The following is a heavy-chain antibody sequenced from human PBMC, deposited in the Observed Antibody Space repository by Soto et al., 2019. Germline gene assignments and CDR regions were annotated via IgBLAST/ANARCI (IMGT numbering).Heavy chain of an antibody. CDR3: AKATRILPGAFDI. D-gene: IGHD5-18*01. J-gene: IGHJ3*02. CDR1: GFTFSSYA. Sequence: EVQLLESGGGLVQPGGSLRLSCAASGFTFSSYAMSWVRQAPGKGLEWVSAISGSGGSTYYADSVKGRFTISRDNSKNPLYLQITSLRAEYTAVYYCAKATRILPGAFDIWGQGTMVTVSS. CDR2: ISGSGGST. V-gene: IGHV3-23*01.